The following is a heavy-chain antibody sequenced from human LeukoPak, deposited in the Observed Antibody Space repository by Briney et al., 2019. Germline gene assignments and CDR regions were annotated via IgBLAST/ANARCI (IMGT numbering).Heavy chain of an antibody. J-gene: IGHJ6*02. D-gene: IGHD5-12*01. CDR3: ARARRPRDSGYDYYYYCMDV. V-gene: IGHV6-1*01. CDR1: WNSVHSICSA. CDR2: TYYRSKWNN. Sequence: SLIFPVFWNSVHSICSAWGWISQSPTRGLDGLGRTYYRSKWNNDYAASVKSPITINPDTTKNQFSLQLTSVTPEDTAVYYCARARRPRDSGYDYYYYCMDVWGQGTTVTVSS.